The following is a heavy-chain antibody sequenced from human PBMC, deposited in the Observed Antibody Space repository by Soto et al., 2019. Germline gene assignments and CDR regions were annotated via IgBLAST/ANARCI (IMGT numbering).Heavy chain of an antibody. CDR3: ARTTVTILYFDY. J-gene: IGHJ4*02. D-gene: IGHD4-17*01. CDR2: IYYSGST. Sequence: PSETLSLTCTVSGGSISSGGYYWSWIRQHPGKGLEWIGYIYYSGSTYYNPSLKSRVTISVDTSKNQFSLKLSSVTAADTAVYCCARTTVTILYFDYWAQRTPVTVSS. CDR1: GGSISSGGYY. V-gene: IGHV4-31*03.